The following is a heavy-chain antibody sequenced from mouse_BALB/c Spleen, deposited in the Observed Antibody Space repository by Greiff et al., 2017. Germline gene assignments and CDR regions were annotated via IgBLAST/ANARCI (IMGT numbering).Heavy chain of an antibody. J-gene: IGHJ1*01. V-gene: IGHV1-69*02. Sequence: QVQLQQPGAELVKPGASVKLSCKASGYTFTSYWMHWVKQRPGQGLEWIGEIDPSDSYTNYNQKFKGKATLTVDKSSSTAYMQLSSLTSEDSAVYYCARHGGYDGRYFDVWGAGTTVTVSS. CDR2: IDPSDSYT. D-gene: IGHD2-2*01. CDR1: GYTFTSYW. CDR3: ARHGGYDGRYFDV.